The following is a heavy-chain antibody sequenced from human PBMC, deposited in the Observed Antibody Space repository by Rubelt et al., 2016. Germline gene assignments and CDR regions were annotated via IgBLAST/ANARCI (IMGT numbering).Heavy chain of an antibody. Sequence: QLQLQESGPGLVKPSETLSLTCTVSGGSISSSSYYWGWIRQPPGKGLEWIGSIYYSGSTYYNPSLKSRVTISVDTSKNQFSLKRSSVTAADTAVYYCARRRRYSGSSYWYFDLWGRGTLVTVSS. CDR1: GGSISSSSYY. J-gene: IGHJ2*01. CDR2: IYYSGST. CDR3: ARRRRYSGSSYWYFDL. V-gene: IGHV4-39*01. D-gene: IGHD1-26*01.